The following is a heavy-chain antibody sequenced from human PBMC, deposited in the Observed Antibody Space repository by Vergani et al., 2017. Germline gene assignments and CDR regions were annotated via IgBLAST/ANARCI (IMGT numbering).Heavy chain of an antibody. V-gene: IGHV3-21*01. J-gene: IGHJ6*03. CDR1: GFTFSSYS. CDR2: ISSSSSYI. D-gene: IGHD2-8*01. CDR3: AGVGGRLVSRGVPYYMDV. Sequence: EVQLVESGGGLVKPGGSLRLSCAASGFTFSSYSMNWVRQAPGKGLEWVSSISSSSSYIYYADSVKGRFTISRDNAKNSLYLQMNSLRAEDTAVYYCAGVGGRLVSRGVPYYMDVWGKGTTVTVSS.